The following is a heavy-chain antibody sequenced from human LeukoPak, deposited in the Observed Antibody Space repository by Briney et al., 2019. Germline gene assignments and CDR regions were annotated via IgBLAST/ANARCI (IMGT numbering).Heavy chain of an antibody. J-gene: IGHJ3*02. CDR1: GFTFSSYG. V-gene: IGHV3-30*02. CDR3: ARDFYDSSGYHAFDI. D-gene: IGHD3-22*01. CDR2: IRYDGSNK. Sequence: GGSLRLSCAASGFTFSSYGMHWVRQAPGKGLEWVAFIRYDGSNKYYADSVKGRFTISRDNSKNTLYLQMNSLRAEDTAVYYCARDFYDSSGYHAFDIWGQGTMVTVSS.